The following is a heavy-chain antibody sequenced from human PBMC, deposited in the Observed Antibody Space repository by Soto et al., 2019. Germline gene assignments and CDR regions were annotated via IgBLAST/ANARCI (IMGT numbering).Heavy chain of an antibody. Sequence: PGGSLRLSCAASGFTFSSYAMSWVRQAPGKGLEWVSAISGSGGSTYYADSVKGRFTTSRDNSMNTLYLQMNSLRAEDTAVYYCAKGPPRHYYFDYWGQGNLVTVSS. J-gene: IGHJ4*02. CDR2: ISGSGGST. V-gene: IGHV3-23*01. CDR3: AKGPPRHYYFDY. CDR1: GFTFSSYA.